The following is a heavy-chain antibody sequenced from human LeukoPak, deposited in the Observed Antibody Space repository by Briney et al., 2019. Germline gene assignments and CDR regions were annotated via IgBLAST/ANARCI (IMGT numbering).Heavy chain of an antibody. Sequence: PGGSLRLSCAASGFTFSDHYLDWVRQAPGKGLEWVSYISSSSSTIYYADSVKGRFTISRDNAKNSLYLQMNSLRAEDTAVYYCAYTVTTGYWGQGTLVTVSS. CDR2: ISSSSSTI. D-gene: IGHD4-11*01. J-gene: IGHJ4*02. V-gene: IGHV3-48*01. CDR1: GFTFSDHY. CDR3: AYTVTTGY.